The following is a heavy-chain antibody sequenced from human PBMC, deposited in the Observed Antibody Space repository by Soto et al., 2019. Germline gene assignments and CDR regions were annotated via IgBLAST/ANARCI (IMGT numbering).Heavy chain of an antibody. CDR1: GFTFNVYT. CDR2: ITNNGGTV. CDR3: ARERGGGYHDY. V-gene: IGHV3-48*02. J-gene: IGHJ4*02. D-gene: IGHD6-13*01. Sequence: GGSLRLSCAASGFTFNVYTMNWVRQAPGKGLEWVSSITNNGGTVYYADSVKGRFTISGDNAKNSVYLQMNSLRDEDTAVYYCARERGGGYHDYWGQGTLVTVSS.